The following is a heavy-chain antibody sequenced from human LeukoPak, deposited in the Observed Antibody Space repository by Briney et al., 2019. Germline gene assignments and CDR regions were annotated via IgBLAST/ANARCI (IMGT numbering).Heavy chain of an antibody. CDR1: GGSVDSYY. Sequence: PSETLSLTCTVSGGSVDSYYWSWIRQPPGKGLEWIGEIYHSGSTNYNPSLKSRVTISVDKSKNQFSLRLNSVTAADTAMYYCATMIGGVIGWFDPWGQGALVTVS. J-gene: IGHJ5*02. CDR2: IYHSGST. CDR3: ATMIGGVIGWFDP. V-gene: IGHV4-59*02. D-gene: IGHD3-16*02.